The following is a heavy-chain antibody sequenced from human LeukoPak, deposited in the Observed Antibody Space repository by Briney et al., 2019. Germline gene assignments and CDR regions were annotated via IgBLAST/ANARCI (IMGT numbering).Heavy chain of an antibody. D-gene: IGHD2-2*01. V-gene: IGHV1-69*13. CDR3: ARDGSVVPAAISYYYYGMDV. J-gene: IGHJ6*02. Sequence: SVKVSCTASGGTFSSYAISWVRQAPGQGLEWMGGIIPIFGTANYAQKFQGRVTITADESTSTAYMELSSLRSEDTAVYYCARDGSVVPAAISYYYYGMDVWGQGTTVTVSS. CDR2: IIPIFGTA. CDR1: GGTFSSYA.